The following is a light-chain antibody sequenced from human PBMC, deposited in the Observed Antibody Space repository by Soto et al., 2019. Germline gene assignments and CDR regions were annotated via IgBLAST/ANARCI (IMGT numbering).Light chain of an antibody. CDR3: QQSYSIPWT. J-gene: IGKJ1*01. CDR2: AAS. CDR1: QSISTY. V-gene: IGKV1-39*01. Sequence: DIQMTQSPPSLSASVGDRVTITCRASQSISTYLNWYQEKPGKAPKVLIYAASKLDRGVPSRFGGSGSGTDFTLTISSLQREDLGTYYCQQSYSIPWTFGQGTKVEIK.